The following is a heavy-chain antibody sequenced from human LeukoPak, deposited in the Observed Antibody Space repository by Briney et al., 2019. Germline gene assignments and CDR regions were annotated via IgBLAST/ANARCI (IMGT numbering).Heavy chain of an antibody. Sequence: GRSLRLSCAASGFTFSSYGMHWVRQAPGKGLEWVAVIWFDGNNKFYADSVKGRFTISRDNSNNTLFLEMSSLRVEDSAVYYCARKRRFGNYYYYGMDVWGQGTTVTISS. CDR2: IWFDGNNK. CDR1: GFTFSSYG. V-gene: IGHV3-33*08. J-gene: IGHJ6*02. D-gene: IGHD3-3*01. CDR3: ARKRRFGNYYYYGMDV.